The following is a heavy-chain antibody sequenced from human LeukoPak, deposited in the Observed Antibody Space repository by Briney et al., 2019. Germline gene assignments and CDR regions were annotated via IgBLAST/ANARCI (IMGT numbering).Heavy chain of an antibody. CDR3: ASGPDYYDSGSYLPS. D-gene: IGHD3-10*01. Sequence: PWASVKVSCKASGYTFTNYAMHWVRQAPGQRLEWMGWINAGNGNTKYSQKFQGRVTITGDTSASTAYMEVTSLRSEDTAVYYCASGPDYYDSGSYLPSWGQGTLVTVSS. CDR2: INAGNGNT. CDR1: GYTFTNYA. V-gene: IGHV1-3*01. J-gene: IGHJ5*02.